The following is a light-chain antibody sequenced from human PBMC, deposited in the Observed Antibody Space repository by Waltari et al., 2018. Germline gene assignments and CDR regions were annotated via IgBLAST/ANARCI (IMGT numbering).Light chain of an antibody. CDR3: QKYGSLPAT. J-gene: IGKJ1*01. V-gene: IGKV3-20*01. CDR2: DAS. CDR1: QCVSRT. Sequence: EIVLTQSPGTLSLSPGERPTLSCRASQCVSRTLAWYQQKPGQAPRLLIYDASSRATCIPDRFSGSGSGTDFSLTISRLEPEDFAVYYCQKYGSLPATFGQGTKVEIK.